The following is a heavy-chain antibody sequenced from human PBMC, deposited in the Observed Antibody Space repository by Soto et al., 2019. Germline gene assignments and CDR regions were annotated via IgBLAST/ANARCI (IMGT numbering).Heavy chain of an antibody. CDR2: ISSIDNTR. V-gene: IGHV3-48*03. J-gene: IGHJ4*02. Sequence: DVQLVESGGGLVQPGGSLRLSCAASGFSFSDFEFSWVRQAPGKGLEWISYISSIDNTRHYADSVRGRFIFSRDYAKRSLFLQMDNLRAEDTAVYYCARESSSNGWLDYWGQGTLVSVSS. D-gene: IGHD6-19*01. CDR1: GFSFSDFE. CDR3: ARESSSNGWLDY.